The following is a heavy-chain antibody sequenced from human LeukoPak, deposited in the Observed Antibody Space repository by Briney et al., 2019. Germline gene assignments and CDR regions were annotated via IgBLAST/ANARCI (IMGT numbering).Heavy chain of an antibody. Sequence: SETLSLTCTVSGGSISSSSYYWGWIRQPPGKGLEWIGSIYYSGSTYYNPSLKSRVTISVDTSKNQFSLKLSSVTAADTAVYYCARYYYGSGSYLPIYFDYWGQGTLVTVSS. CDR3: ARYYYGSGSYLPIYFDY. CDR2: IYYSGST. CDR1: GGSISSSSYY. J-gene: IGHJ4*02. D-gene: IGHD3-10*01. V-gene: IGHV4-39*07.